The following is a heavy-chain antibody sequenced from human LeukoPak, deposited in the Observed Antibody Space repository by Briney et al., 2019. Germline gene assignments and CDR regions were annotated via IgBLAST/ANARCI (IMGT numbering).Heavy chain of an antibody. CDR2: ISGSGGST. V-gene: IGHV3-23*01. CDR1: GFTFSSYA. J-gene: IGHJ4*02. D-gene: IGHD3-3*01. Sequence: GGSLRLSCAASGFTFSSYAMSWVRQAPGKGLEWVSAISGSGGSTYYADSVKGRYTISRDNSKNTLYLQMNSLRAEDTAVYYCAKDQAWDVLRFDYWGQGTLVTVSS. CDR3: AKDQAWDVLRFDY.